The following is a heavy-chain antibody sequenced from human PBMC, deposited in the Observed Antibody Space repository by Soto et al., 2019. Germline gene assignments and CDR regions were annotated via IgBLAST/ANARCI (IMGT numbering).Heavy chain of an antibody. Sequence: QVQLVESGGGVVQPGRSLRLSCAASGFTFSSYGMHWVRQAPGKGLEWVAVISYDGSNKYYADSVKGRFTISRDNSKNTLYLQMNSLRAEDTAVYYCAKLGIQPFIDYWGQGTLVTVSS. V-gene: IGHV3-30*18. D-gene: IGHD5-18*01. CDR3: AKLGIQPFIDY. CDR1: GFTFSSYG. CDR2: ISYDGSNK. J-gene: IGHJ4*02.